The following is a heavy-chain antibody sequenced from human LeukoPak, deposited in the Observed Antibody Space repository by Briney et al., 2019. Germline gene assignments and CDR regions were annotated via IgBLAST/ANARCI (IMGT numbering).Heavy chain of an antibody. CDR2: IIPIFGTA. D-gene: IGHD1-14*01. J-gene: IGHJ5*02. CDR3: ARCDSPYNWNHRFDR. CDR1: GGTFSSYA. V-gene: IGHV1-69*05. Sequence: SVKVSCKASGGTFSSYAISWVRQAPGQGLEWMGGIIPIFGTANYAQKFQGRVTITTDESTSSDYVELSSLRSEDTAVYYCARCDSPYNWNHRFDRWGQGTLV.